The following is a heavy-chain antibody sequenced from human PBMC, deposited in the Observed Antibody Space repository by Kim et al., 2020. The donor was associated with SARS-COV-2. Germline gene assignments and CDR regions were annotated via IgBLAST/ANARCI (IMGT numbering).Heavy chain of an antibody. CDR2: ISGYNGNT. D-gene: IGHD3-22*01. Sequence: ASVKVSCKASGYSFSSFGFSWVRQAPGQGLEWMGWISGYNGNTNSAQKFRDRVTMTTDTSTSTAYMELRRLRSDDTAVYYCARGPPMIQGLIDFWGQGTL. J-gene: IGHJ4*02. CDR1: GYSFSSFG. V-gene: IGHV1-18*01. CDR3: ARGPPMIQGLIDF.